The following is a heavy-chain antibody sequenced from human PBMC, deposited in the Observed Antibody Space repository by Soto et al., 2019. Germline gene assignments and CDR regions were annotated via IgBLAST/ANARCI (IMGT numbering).Heavy chain of an antibody. CDR3: ARVGSSTSFNFDY. J-gene: IGHJ4*02. V-gene: IGHV4-59*11. CDR1: GGSISSHY. CDR2: IYYSGST. Sequence: PSETLSLTCTVSGGSISSHYWSWIRQPPGQGLEWIGYIYYSGSTNYNPSLKSRVTISVDTSKNQFSLKLSSVTAADTAVYYCARVGSSTSFNFDYWGQGTLVTVSS. D-gene: IGHD2-2*01.